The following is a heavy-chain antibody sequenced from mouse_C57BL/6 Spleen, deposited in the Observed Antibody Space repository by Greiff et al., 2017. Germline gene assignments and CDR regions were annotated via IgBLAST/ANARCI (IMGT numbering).Heavy chain of an antibody. CDR3: ARGYDYGDGSFAY. CDR1: GYSFTGYY. D-gene: IGHD2-4*01. V-gene: IGHV1-42*01. CDR2: INPSTGGT. Sequence: EVKLQQSGPELVKPGASVKISCKASGYSFTGYYMNWVKQSPEKSLEWIGEINPSTGGTTYNQKFKAKATLTVDKSSSTAYMQLKSLTSEDSAVYYCARGYDYGDGSFAYWGQGTLVTVSA. J-gene: IGHJ3*01.